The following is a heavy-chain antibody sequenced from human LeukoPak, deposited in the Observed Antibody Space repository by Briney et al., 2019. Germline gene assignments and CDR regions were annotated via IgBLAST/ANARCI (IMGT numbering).Heavy chain of an antibody. CDR1: GFTFSSYW. CDR3: ARNTGYDYGY. J-gene: IGHJ4*02. V-gene: IGHV3-74*01. CDR2: INSDGSST. Sequence: GWSLTLSCAASGFTFSSYWMHWVRQAPAKGLVWVSRINSDGSSTSYADSVKGRFTISRDNAKNTLYLQMNSLRAEDTAVYYCARNTGYDYGYWGQGTLVTVSS. D-gene: IGHD5-12*01.